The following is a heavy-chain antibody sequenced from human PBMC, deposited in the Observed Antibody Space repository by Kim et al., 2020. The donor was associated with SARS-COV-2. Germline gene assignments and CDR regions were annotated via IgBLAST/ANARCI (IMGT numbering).Heavy chain of an antibody. Sequence: SVKVSCKASGGTFSSYAISWVRQAPGQGLEWMGGIIPIFGTANYAQKFQGRVTITADESTSTAYMELSSLRSEDTAVYYCARGLQGDFWSGYYRTYFDYWGQGTLVTVSS. D-gene: IGHD3-3*01. CDR1: GGTFSSYA. CDR3: ARGLQGDFWSGYYRTYFDY. J-gene: IGHJ4*02. V-gene: IGHV1-69*13. CDR2: IIPIFGTA.